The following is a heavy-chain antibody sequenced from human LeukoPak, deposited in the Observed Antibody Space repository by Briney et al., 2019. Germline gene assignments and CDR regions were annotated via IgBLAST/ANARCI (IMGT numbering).Heavy chain of an antibody. V-gene: IGHV3-9*01. CDR3: VKGGCSSISCYCEY. J-gene: IGHJ4*02. CDR2: ISWNRGTI. D-gene: IGHD2-2*01. CDR1: GFSFDDYA. Sequence: PGGSLRLSCVASGFSFDDYAMHWVRQAPGKGLEWVSGISWNRGTIGYADSVKGRFTISRDNAKNSLYLQMNSLRAEDTALYYCVKGGCSSISCYCEYWGQGTLVTVFS.